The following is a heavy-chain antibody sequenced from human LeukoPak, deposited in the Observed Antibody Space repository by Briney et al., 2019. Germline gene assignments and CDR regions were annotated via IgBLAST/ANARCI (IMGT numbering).Heavy chain of an antibody. J-gene: IGHJ4*02. CDR2: IISTSNII. V-gene: IGHV3-48*02. CDR1: GLTFSSYW. Sequence: PGGSLRLSCAASGLTFSSYWMHWVRQAPGKGLEWISYIISTSNIIYYAGSVKGRFTISRDDAKNSLYLQMNSLRDEDTAVYYCARDTAFSFDYWGQGTLVTVSS. D-gene: IGHD2-21*02. CDR3: ARDTAFSFDY.